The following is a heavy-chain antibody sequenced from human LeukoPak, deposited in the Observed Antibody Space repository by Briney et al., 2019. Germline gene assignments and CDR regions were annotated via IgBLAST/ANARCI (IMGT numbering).Heavy chain of an antibody. Sequence: SETLSLTCTVSGGSITSYSWSWLRQPAGKGLEWIGHVYSSGGTNYNPSLKSRVTMSMDTSKNQFSLKLRSVTAADTAVYYCARLLSRNWFRHWGQGTLVSVSS. CDR3: ARLLSRNWFRH. J-gene: IGHJ5*02. D-gene: IGHD2/OR15-2a*01. CDR2: VYSSGGT. CDR1: GGSITSYS. V-gene: IGHV4-4*07.